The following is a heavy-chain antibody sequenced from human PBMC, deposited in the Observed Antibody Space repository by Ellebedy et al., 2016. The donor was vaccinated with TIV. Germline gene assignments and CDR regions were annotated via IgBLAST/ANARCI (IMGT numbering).Heavy chain of an antibody. CDR1: GFTFSSYW. J-gene: IGHJ2*01. D-gene: IGHD3-22*01. V-gene: IGHV3-7*03. CDR3: ARGPPTYYYDSSGPPLWYFDL. CDR2: IKQDGSEK. Sequence: GGSLRLSCAASGFTFSSYWMSCVRQAPGKGLEWVANIKQDGSEKYYVDSVKGRFTISRDNAKNSLYLQMNSLRAEDTAVYYCARGPPTYYYDSSGPPLWYFDLWGRGTLVTVSS.